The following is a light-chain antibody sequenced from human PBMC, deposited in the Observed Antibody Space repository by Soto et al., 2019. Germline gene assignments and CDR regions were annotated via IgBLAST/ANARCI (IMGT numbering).Light chain of an antibody. J-gene: IGKJ2*01. CDR2: LGS. V-gene: IGKV2-28*01. CDR3: MQALQTPYT. Sequence: DIVMTQSPLSLPVTPGEPASISCRSSQSLLHSDAYNYLDWYLQKPGQSPQLLIYLGSNRASGVPDRFSGSGSGTDFTLKINRVEAEDVGVYYCMQALQTPYTFGQGTKLEIK. CDR1: QSLLHSDAYNY.